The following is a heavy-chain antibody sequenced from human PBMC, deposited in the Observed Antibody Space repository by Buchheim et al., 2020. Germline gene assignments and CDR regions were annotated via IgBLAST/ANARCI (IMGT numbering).Heavy chain of an antibody. CDR2: IYTSGST. V-gene: IGHV4-61*02. CDR3: ARIRIVGATTDWFDP. D-gene: IGHD1-26*01. Sequence: QVQLQESGPGLVKPSQTLSLTCTVSGGSISSGSYYWSWIRQPAGKGLEWIGRIYTSGSTNYNPSLKSRVTISVDTSKNQFSLKLSSVTAADTAVYYCARIRIVGATTDWFDPWGQGTL. CDR1: GGSISSGSYY. J-gene: IGHJ5*02.